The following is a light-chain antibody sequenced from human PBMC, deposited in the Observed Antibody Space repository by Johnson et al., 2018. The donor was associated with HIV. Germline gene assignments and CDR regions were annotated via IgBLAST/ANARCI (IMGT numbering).Light chain of an antibody. CDR3: GTWDSSLSAHFV. Sequence: QSVLTQPPSVSAAPGQKVTISCSGSTSNIGNNYVSWYQQLPGTAPKLLIYEKNKRPSGIPDRFSASKSGTSATLVTTGLQPGDEADYYCGTWDSSLSAHFVFGPGTKVTVL. CDR2: EKN. CDR1: TSNIGNNY. J-gene: IGLJ1*01. V-gene: IGLV1-51*02.